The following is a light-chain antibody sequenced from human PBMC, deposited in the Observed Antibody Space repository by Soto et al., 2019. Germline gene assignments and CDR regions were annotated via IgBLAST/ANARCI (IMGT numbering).Light chain of an antibody. CDR1: SGSIASNY. Sequence: NFMLTQPHSVSESPGKTVTISCTGSSGSIASNYVQWYQQRPGSAPTTVIYEDNQRPSAVPDRFSGSIDSSSNSASLTISGLKTEDEADYYCQSYDSSNSWVFGGGTKVTVL. CDR3: QSYDSSNSWV. CDR2: EDN. V-gene: IGLV6-57*02. J-gene: IGLJ3*02.